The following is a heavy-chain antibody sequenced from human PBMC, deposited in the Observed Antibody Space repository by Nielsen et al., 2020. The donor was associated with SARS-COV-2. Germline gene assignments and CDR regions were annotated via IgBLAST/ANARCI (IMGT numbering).Heavy chain of an antibody. CDR1: GFTFSNAW. Sequence: GESLKISCAASGFTFSNAWMSWVRQAPGKGLEGVGRIKSKTDGGTTDYAAPVKGRFTISRDDSKNTLYLQMNSLKTEDTAVYYCTTDWRSSSPTGAQAKQWLVRYFQRGSVGHWGQGTLVTVSS. CDR2: IKSKTDGGTT. D-gene: IGHD6-19*01. CDR3: TTDWRSSSPTGAQAKQWLVRYFQRGSVGH. V-gene: IGHV3-15*01. J-gene: IGHJ1*01.